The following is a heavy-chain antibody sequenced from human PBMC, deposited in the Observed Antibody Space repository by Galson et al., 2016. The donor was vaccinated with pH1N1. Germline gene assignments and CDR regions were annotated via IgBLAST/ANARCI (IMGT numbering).Heavy chain of an antibody. Sequence: TLSLTCAVSGGSVSGGALNSGDYYWSWIRQSPGDGLEFIGYIFYTGKTYYKASLKSRLSISLDGSKNQFSLRLTSVTVADTAVYYCARGRRYDSREFDFWGRGTLVTVSS. CDR2: IFYTGKT. CDR3: ARGRRYDSREFDF. J-gene: IGHJ4*02. D-gene: IGHD3-22*01. CDR1: GGSVSGGALNSGDYY. V-gene: IGHV4-30-4*01.